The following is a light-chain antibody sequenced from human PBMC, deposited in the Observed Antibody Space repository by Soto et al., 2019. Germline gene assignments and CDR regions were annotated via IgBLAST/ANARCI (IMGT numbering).Light chain of an antibody. CDR1: QSVSSN. J-gene: IGKJ4*01. V-gene: IGKV3-15*01. CDR3: QQYHDWPLT. CDR2: DAS. Sequence: EIVLTQSPGTLSLSPGERATLSCRASQSVSSNLAWHQQKPGQAPRILMYDASTRATGIPARFSGSGSGTEFTLTISSLQSEDFAVYHCQQYHDWPLTFGGGTKVDIK.